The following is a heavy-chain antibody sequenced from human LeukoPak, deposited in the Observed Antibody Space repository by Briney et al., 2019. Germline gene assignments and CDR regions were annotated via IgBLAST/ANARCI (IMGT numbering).Heavy chain of an antibody. CDR2: ISGSGGST. CDR3: AKAPTYYDFWSGYDY. CDR1: GFTFSSYA. V-gene: IGHV3-23*01. Sequence: GGSLRLSCAASGFTFSSYAMSWVRQAPGKGLEWVSAISGSGGSTYYADSVKGRFTISRDNSKNTLYLQMNSLRAEDTAVYYCAKAPTYYDFWSGYDYWGQGTLVTVSS. D-gene: IGHD3-3*01. J-gene: IGHJ4*02.